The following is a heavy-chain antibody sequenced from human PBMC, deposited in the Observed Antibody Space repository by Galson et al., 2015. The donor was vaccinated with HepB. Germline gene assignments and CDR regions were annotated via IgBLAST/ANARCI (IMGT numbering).Heavy chain of an antibody. D-gene: IGHD5-12*01. CDR3: RGYGDYDRDY. J-gene: IGHJ4*02. CDR2: MNQAGGT. Sequence: SLRLSCAAAGFALSTRWMNWVRQAPGKGLEWVANMNQAGGTNYVDSVKGRFTISRDSTKTTLYLQMSNLRAEDTAVYYCRGYGDYDRDYWGQGTLVTVSS. V-gene: IGHV3-7*03. CDR1: GFALSTRW.